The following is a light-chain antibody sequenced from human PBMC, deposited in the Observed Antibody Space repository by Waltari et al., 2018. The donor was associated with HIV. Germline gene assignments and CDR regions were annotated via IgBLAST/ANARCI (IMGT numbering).Light chain of an antibody. CDR3: CSYTAIHTLI. CDR2: GVY. J-gene: IGLJ2*01. CDR1: TSDIGIFDS. Sequence: QSALTQPASVSGSPGQSITISCAVTTSDIGIFDSVSWYQQHPGRAPQLMIFGVYSRASGVSSRFSCSNSGNTASLTISGLQAEDEANYYCCSYTAIHTLIFGGGTKLTVL. V-gene: IGLV2-14*01.